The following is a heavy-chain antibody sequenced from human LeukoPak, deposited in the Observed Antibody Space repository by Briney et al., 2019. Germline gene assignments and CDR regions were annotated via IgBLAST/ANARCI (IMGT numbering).Heavy chain of an antibody. J-gene: IGHJ6*04. CDR2: ISSSSTYT. V-gene: IGHV3-21*01. D-gene: IGHD3-3*01. CDR1: GHPFSSFT. Sequence: PGGSLRLSCAASGHPFSSFTLNWVRQSPGKGLEWVSSISSSSTYTYYADSVKGRFTISRDNAKNSLFLQMNSLRDDDTGVYFCATDTLRFRMDVWGKGTTVIVSS. CDR3: ATDTLRFRMDV.